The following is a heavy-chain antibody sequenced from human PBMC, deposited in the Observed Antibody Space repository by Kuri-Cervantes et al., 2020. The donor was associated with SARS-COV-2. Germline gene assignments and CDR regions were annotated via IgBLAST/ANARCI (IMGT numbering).Heavy chain of an antibody. D-gene: IGHD6-19*01. Sequence: GESLKISCAASGFTFSSYSMNWVRQAPGKGLEWVSYTSSSSSTIYYADSVKGRFTISRDNSKNTLYLQMNSLRAEDTAVYYCASEALHSSGWYNDAFDIWGQGTMVTVSS. J-gene: IGHJ3*02. V-gene: IGHV3-48*01. CDR1: GFTFSSYS. CDR3: ASEALHSSGWYNDAFDI. CDR2: TSSSSSTI.